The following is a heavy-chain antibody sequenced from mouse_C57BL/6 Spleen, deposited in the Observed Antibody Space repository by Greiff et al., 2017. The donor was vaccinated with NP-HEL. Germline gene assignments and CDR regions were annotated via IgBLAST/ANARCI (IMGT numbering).Heavy chain of an antibody. CDR2: IHPNSGST. V-gene: IGHV1-64*01. J-gene: IGHJ2*01. CDR3: ARGVCDFDY. Sequence: VQLQQSGAELVKPGASVKLSCKASGYTFTSYWMHWVKQRPGQGLEWIGMIHPNSGSTNYNEKLKSKATLTVDKSSSPAYMQLSSLKSEDSAVYYCARGVCDFDYWGQGTTLTVSS. D-gene: IGHD2-10*02. CDR1: GYTFTSYW.